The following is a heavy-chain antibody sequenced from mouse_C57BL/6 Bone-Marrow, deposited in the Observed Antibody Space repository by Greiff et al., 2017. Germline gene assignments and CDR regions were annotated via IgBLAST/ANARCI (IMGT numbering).Heavy chain of an antibody. D-gene: IGHD2-4*01. J-gene: IGHJ3*01. CDR2: IYPGDGDT. CDR1: GYAFSSSW. Sequence: QVQLKESGPELVKPGASVKISCKASGYAFSSSWMNWVKQRPGKGLEWIGRIYPGDGDTNYNGKFKGKATLTADKSSSTAYMQLSSLTSEDSAVYFCARSFYDYGGFAYWGQGTLVTVSA. CDR3: ARSFYDYGGFAY. V-gene: IGHV1-82*01.